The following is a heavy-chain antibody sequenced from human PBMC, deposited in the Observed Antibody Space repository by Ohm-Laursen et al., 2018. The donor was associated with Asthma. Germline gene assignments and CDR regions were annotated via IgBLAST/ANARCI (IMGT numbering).Heavy chain of an antibody. CDR3: ARVFLGGDYDYYYGMDV. J-gene: IGHJ6*02. Sequence: SVKVSCKASGGTFSSYAISWVRQAPGQGLEWMGGIIPIFGTANYAQKFQGRVTITADESTSTAYMELSSLRSEDTAVYYCARVFLGGDYDYYYGMDVWGQGTTVTVSS. D-gene: IGHD3-16*01. V-gene: IGHV1-69*13. CDR1: GGTFSSYA. CDR2: IIPIFGTA.